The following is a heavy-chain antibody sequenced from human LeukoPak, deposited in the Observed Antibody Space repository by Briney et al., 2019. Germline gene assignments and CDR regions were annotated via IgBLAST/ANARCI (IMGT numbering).Heavy chain of an antibody. Sequence: SETLSLTCTVSGGSISTYYWSWIRQPPGKGLEWIGYIYYSGSTNYNPSPKSRVTISVDTSKNQFSLKLSSVTAADTAVYYCARDVGYCSGGSCYDYWGQGTLVTVSS. D-gene: IGHD2-15*01. CDR2: IYYSGST. V-gene: IGHV4-59*01. CDR1: GGSISTYY. J-gene: IGHJ4*02. CDR3: ARDVGYCSGGSCYDY.